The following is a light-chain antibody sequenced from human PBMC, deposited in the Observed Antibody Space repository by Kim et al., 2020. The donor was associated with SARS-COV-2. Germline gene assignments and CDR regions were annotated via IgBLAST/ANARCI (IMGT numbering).Light chain of an antibody. CDR3: NSRHSSGNLLV. J-gene: IGLJ3*02. Sequence: ALGQTVRITCQGDSLRSYYASWYQQKPAQAPVLVIYGKNNRPSGIPDRFSGSSSGNTASLTITGAQAEDEADYYCNSRHSSGNLLVFGGGTQLTVL. CDR1: SLRSYY. CDR2: GKN. V-gene: IGLV3-19*01.